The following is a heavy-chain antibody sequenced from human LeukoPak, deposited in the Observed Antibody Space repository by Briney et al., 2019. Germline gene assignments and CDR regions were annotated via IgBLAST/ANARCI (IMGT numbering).Heavy chain of an antibody. D-gene: IGHD5-24*01. Sequence: SETLSLTCTVSGGSISSGGYYWSWIRQHPGKGLEWIGYIYYSGSTNYNPSLKSRVTISVDTSKNQFSLKLSSVTAADTAVYYCARGFGRDRYNYLEFAFDYWGQGTLVTVSS. J-gene: IGHJ4*02. CDR2: IYYSGST. CDR1: GGSISSGGYY. CDR3: ARGFGRDRYNYLEFAFDY. V-gene: IGHV4-61*08.